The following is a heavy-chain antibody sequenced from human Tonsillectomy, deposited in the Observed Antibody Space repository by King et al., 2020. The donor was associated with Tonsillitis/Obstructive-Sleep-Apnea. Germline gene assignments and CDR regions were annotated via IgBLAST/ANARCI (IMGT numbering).Heavy chain of an antibody. Sequence: VQLQQWGAGLLKPSETLSLTCAVHGGSFSDYYWSWIRQPPGKVLEWIGEINHSGTTNYSPSLKSRVTISVDTSKNQFSLRLSSVTAADTAVYYCARGTKPPEQWLIPTGSNYFDYWGQGTLVTVSS. V-gene: IGHV4-34*01. J-gene: IGHJ4*02. CDR2: INHSGTT. CDR1: GGSFSDYY. D-gene: IGHD6-19*01. CDR3: ARGTKPPEQWLIPTGSNYFDY.